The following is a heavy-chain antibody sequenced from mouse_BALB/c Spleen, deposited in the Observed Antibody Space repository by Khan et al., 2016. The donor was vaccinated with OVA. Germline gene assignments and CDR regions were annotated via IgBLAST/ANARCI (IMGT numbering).Heavy chain of an antibody. J-gene: IGHJ4*01. CDR3: ARAYYGNYREAMDY. V-gene: IGHV2-6-7*01. CDR1: GFSLTGYG. D-gene: IGHD2-10*01. CDR2: IWGDGST. Sequence: QVQLKESGPGLVAPSQSLSISCTVSGFSLTGYGVNWVRQPPGKGLEWLGMIWGDGSTDYNSALKSRLSISKDNSKSQVFLKLISLQTDDTARYYCARAYYGNYREAMDYWGQGTSVTVSS.